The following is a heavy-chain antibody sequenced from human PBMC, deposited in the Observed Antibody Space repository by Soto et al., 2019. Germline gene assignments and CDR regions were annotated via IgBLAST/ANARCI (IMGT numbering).Heavy chain of an antibody. CDR2: ISGSGGST. V-gene: IGHV3-23*01. J-gene: IGHJ6*02. CDR3: AKGGVVPAATTLNYYYYGMDV. D-gene: IGHD2-2*01. Sequence: GGSLRLSCAASGFTFSSYAMSWVRQAPGKGLEWVSAISGSGGSTYYADSVKGRFTISRDNSKNTLYLQMNSLRAEDTAVYYCAKGGVVPAATTLNYYYYGMDVWGQGTTVTVSS. CDR1: GFTFSSYA.